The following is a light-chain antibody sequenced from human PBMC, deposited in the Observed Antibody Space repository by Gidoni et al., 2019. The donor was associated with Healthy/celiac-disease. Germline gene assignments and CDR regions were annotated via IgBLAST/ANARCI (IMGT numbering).Light chain of an antibody. J-gene: IGKJ2*01. Sequence: DIVMTQSPDSLAVSLGERATINCMSSQSLLYSSNNKNYLAWYQQKPGQHPKLLIYWASTRESGVPDRVSGSGAGTDFTLTISSLQAEDVAVYYCQQYYSTPPYMYTFXXXTKLEIK. CDR3: QQYYSTPPYMYT. V-gene: IGKV4-1*01. CDR2: WAS. CDR1: QSLLYSSNNKNY.